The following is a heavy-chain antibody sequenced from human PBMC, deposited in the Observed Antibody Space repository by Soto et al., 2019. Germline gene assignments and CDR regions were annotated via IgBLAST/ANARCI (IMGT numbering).Heavy chain of an antibody. D-gene: IGHD3-22*01. CDR1: GDSLSSGGYY. CDR3: ARGPGPASYYYDSSGYYAPERYYYGMDV. V-gene: IGHV4-30-4*08. J-gene: IGHJ6*02. CDR2: IYYSGST. Sequence: SETLSLTCTVSGDSLSSGGYYWSWVRQHTEKGLEWIGYIYYSGSTYYNPSLKSRVTTSVDTSKNQFSLKLSSVTAADTAVYYCARGPGPASYYYDSSGYYAPERYYYGMDVWGQGTTVT.